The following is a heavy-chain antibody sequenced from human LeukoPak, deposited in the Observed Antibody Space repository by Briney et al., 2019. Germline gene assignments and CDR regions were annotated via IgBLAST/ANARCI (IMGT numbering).Heavy chain of an antibody. D-gene: IGHD6-13*01. CDR2: IRGTGDNP. V-gene: IGHV1-46*01. Sequence: GASVKVSCKASGYTFTSYYMHWVRQAPGQGLEWVGLIRGTGDNPDYAQKFQGRVTVTCDTSTNTLYLELRSLKLEDTAVYYCARAPAGTLDFWGQGTLVTVSS. J-gene: IGHJ4*02. CDR1: GYTFTSYY. CDR3: ARAPAGTLDF.